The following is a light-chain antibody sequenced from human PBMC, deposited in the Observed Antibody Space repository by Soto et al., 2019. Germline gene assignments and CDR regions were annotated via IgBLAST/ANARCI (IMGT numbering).Light chain of an antibody. CDR1: QSISSW. Sequence: DIQLTQSPSTLSASVGDRVTITCRASQSISSWLAWYQQKLGKAPKLLIHQASSLESGVPSRFSGSGSGTAFTLTINSLQPGDFATYYCQQYNSYPLTFGGGTNVEIK. CDR2: QAS. V-gene: IGKV1-5*03. CDR3: QQYNSYPLT. J-gene: IGKJ4*01.